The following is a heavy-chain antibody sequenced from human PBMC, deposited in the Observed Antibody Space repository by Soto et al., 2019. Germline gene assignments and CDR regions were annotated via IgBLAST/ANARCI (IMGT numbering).Heavy chain of an antibody. CDR1: GGTFSSYA. Sequence: ASVKVSCKASGGTFSSYAISWVRQAPGQGLEWMGGIIPIFGTANYAQKFQGRVTITADESTSTAYMELSSLRSEDTAVYYCARDFSNCSSTSCYHYGMDVWGQGTTVTVSS. V-gene: IGHV1-69*13. D-gene: IGHD2-2*01. CDR3: ARDFSNCSSTSCYHYGMDV. CDR2: IIPIFGTA. J-gene: IGHJ6*02.